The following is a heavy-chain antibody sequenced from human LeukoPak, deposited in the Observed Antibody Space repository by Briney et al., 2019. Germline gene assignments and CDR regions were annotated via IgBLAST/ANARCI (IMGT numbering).Heavy chain of an antibody. J-gene: IGHJ4*01. CDR1: GFTFSFSA. CDR2: IIGNGFST. CDR3: AKGRRDGYNYPLFDH. Sequence: GGSLRLSCAASGFTFSFSAMNWVRQAPGKGLEWVATIIGNGFSTYYADSVNGRFIISRDNSQNTLFLQMNSLRAEDTVIYYCAKGRRDGYNYPLFDHWGHGALVTVSS. D-gene: IGHD5-24*01. V-gene: IGHV3-23*01.